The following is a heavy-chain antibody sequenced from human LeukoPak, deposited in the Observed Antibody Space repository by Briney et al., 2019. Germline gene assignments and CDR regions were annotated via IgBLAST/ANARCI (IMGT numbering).Heavy chain of an antibody. Sequence: GASVTVSCKASGYTFTSYDINWVRQATGQGLEWMGWMNPNSGNTGYAQKFQGRVTMTRNTSISTAYMELSSLRSEDTAVYYCAIGSVYDYVWGNVPWGQGTLVTVSS. CDR2: MNPNSGNT. J-gene: IGHJ5*02. D-gene: IGHD3-16*01. CDR1: GYTFTSYD. CDR3: AIGSVYDYVWGNVP. V-gene: IGHV1-8*01.